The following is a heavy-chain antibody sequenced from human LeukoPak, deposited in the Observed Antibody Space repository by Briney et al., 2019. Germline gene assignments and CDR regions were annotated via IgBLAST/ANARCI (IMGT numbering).Heavy chain of an antibody. Sequence: SETLSLTCAVYGGSFSGYYWSWIRQPPGKGLEWIGEINRSGSANYNSSLKSRVTLSIDTSKNQFSLILSSVTAADTAVYYCARSAGYSSAWGQGTRVTVSS. D-gene: IGHD6-19*01. CDR3: ARSAGYSSA. CDR2: INRSGSA. J-gene: IGHJ5*02. CDR1: GGSFSGYY. V-gene: IGHV4-34*01.